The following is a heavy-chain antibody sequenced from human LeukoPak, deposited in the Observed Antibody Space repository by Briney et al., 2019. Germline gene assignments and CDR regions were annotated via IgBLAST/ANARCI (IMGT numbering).Heavy chain of an antibody. CDR1: GFTFSSYG. CDR2: ISYDGSNK. D-gene: IGHD5-24*01. J-gene: IGHJ4*02. CDR3: AKGQRWLQFHYSDY. V-gene: IGHV3-30*18. Sequence: GRSLRLSCAASGFTFSSYGMHWVRQAPGKGLEWVAVISYDGSNKYYADSVKGRFTISRDNSKNTLYLQMNSLRAEDTAVYYCAKGQRWLQFHYSDYWGQGTLVTVSS.